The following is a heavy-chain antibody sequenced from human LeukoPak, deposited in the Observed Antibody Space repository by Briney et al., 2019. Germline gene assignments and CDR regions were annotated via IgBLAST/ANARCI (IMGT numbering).Heavy chain of an antibody. CDR3: ASFGNSAFDI. CDR2: IYISGST. Sequence: SETLSLTCTVSGGSIGSYYWSWIRQPAGKGLEWIGRIYISGSTDYNPSLKSRVTMSIDTSKNQSSLQLVSVTAADTAVYFCASFGNSAFDIWGQGTMVTVS. V-gene: IGHV4-4*07. D-gene: IGHD1-14*01. J-gene: IGHJ3*02. CDR1: GGSIGSYY.